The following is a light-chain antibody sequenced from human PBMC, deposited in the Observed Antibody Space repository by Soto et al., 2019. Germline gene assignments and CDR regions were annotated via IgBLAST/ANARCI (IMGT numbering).Light chain of an antibody. Sequence: ETVLTQSPGTLSLSPGERATLSCRASQSVSSSHLTWYQQQPGQAPRLLIYGASSRATGTPARFSGSGTGTDFTLTISRLEPEDFALYYWQQFASSPWTFGQGTKVEIK. CDR1: QSVSSSH. V-gene: IGKV3-20*01. CDR3: QQFASSPWT. J-gene: IGKJ1*01. CDR2: GAS.